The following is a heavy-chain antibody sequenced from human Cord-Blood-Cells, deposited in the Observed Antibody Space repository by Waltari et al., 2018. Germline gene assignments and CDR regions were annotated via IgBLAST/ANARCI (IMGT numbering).Heavy chain of an antibody. D-gene: IGHD4-17*01. V-gene: IGHV4-34*01. J-gene: IGHJ4*02. CDR2: INHSGST. CDR1: GGSFSGYY. CDR3: ARGRDYGKDY. Sequence: QVQLQQWGAGLLKPSETLSLTCAVYGGSFSGYYWSWIRQPPGKGLEWIGEINHSGSTNYNPPLKSRVTIAVDTSKNQFSLKLSSVTAADTAVYYCARGRDYGKDYWGQGTLVTVSS.